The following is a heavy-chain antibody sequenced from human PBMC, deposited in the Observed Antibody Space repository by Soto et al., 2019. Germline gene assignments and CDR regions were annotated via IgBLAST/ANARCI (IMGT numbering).Heavy chain of an antibody. Sequence: QVQLQQWGAGLLKPSETLSLTCAVYGGSFSGYYWSWIRQPPGKGLEWIGEINHSGSPNYNPSLKSRVTISVDTSKNQSSLKLSSVTAADTAVYYCARGLGIAAAGTLFRHWGQGTLVTVSS. CDR3: ARGLGIAAAGTLFRH. CDR2: INHSGSP. D-gene: IGHD6-13*01. J-gene: IGHJ1*01. CDR1: GGSFSGYY. V-gene: IGHV4-34*01.